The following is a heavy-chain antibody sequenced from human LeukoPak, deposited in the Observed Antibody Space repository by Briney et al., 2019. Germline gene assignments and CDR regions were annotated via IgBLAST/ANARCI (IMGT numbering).Heavy chain of an antibody. CDR1: GFTFSTYG. CDR2: ISVEGSNE. D-gene: IGHD6-13*01. J-gene: IGHJ4*02. Sequence: GGSLRLSCAASGFTFSTYGMHWVRQAPGKGLEWVAVISVEGSNEYADFVKGRFTISRDNSKNTLYLQMNSLKPEDTAVYYCAKDWRYSSSTTPYWGQGTLVTVSS. CDR3: AKDWRYSSSTTPY. V-gene: IGHV3-30*18.